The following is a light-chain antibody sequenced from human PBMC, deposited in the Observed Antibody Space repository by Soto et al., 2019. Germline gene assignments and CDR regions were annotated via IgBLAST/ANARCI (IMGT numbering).Light chain of an antibody. V-gene: IGLV2-14*03. J-gene: IGLJ1*01. CDR3: CSLTTSHTYV. CDR1: SSDIGHYDY. CDR2: HVT. Sequence: QSVPTQPASVSGSPGQSITISCTGASSDIGHYDYVSWYQQHPGKAPKLMIYHVTYRPSGVSNRYSGSKSGNSASLTISGLQADDEADYYCCSLTTSHTYVFGSGTKVTVL.